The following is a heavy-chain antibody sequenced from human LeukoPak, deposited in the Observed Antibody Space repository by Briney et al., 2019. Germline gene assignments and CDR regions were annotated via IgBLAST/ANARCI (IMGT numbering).Heavy chain of an antibody. Sequence: GGSLRLSCAASGFTFSSYGMHWVRPAPGKGLEWVAVISYDGSNKYYADSVKGRFTISRDNSKNTLYLQMNSLRAEDTAVYYCAKDRKVVATILSPYFDYWGQGTLVTVSS. D-gene: IGHD5-12*01. V-gene: IGHV3-30*18. CDR1: GFTFSSYG. CDR2: ISYDGSNK. J-gene: IGHJ4*02. CDR3: AKDRKVVATILSPYFDY.